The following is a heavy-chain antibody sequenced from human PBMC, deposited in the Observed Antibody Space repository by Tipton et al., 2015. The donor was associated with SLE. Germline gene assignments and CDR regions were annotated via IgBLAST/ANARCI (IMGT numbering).Heavy chain of an antibody. CDR3: ARGDSSSGGFDP. CDR1: GGSISSYY. D-gene: IGHD6-13*01. CDR2: IYYSGST. J-gene: IGHJ5*02. V-gene: IGHV4-59*01. Sequence: TLSLTCTVSGGSISSYYWSWIRQPPGKGLEWIGYIYYSGSTNYNPSLKSRVTISVDTSKNQFSLKLSSVTAADTAVYYCARGDSSSGGFDPWGQGTLVTVSS.